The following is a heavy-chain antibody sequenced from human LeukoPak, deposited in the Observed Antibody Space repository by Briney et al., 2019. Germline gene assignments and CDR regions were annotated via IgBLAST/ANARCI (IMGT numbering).Heavy chain of an antibody. CDR1: GFTFSSYS. Sequence: GGSLRLSCAASGFTFSSYSMNWVRQAPGKGLEWVSYISSSSSTIYYADSVKGRFTISRDNAKNTVYLQMNSLRAEDTAVYYCARVLSGSWDWFDPWGQGTLVTVSS. D-gene: IGHD3-22*01. V-gene: IGHV3-48*04. CDR3: ARVLSGSWDWFDP. CDR2: ISSSSSTI. J-gene: IGHJ5*02.